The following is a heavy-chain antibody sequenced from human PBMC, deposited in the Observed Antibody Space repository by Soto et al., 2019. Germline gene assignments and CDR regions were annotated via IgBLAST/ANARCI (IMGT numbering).Heavy chain of an antibody. CDR2: LYGNGGGI. CDR1: GFTFSTYA. Sequence: GGSLRLSCAASGFTFSTYAMSWVRQAPGKGLEWVSGLYGNGGGITYADSVKGRFTISRDNSNNMLYLQMHSLRAEDTAVYYCAKDRQPDGLWPFDHWGQGTLVTVSS. CDR3: AKDRQPDGLWPFDH. V-gene: IGHV3-23*01. J-gene: IGHJ4*02. D-gene: IGHD2-8*01.